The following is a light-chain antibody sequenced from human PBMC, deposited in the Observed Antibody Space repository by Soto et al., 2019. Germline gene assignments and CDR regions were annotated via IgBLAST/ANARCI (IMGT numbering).Light chain of an antibody. CDR2: AAS. V-gene: IGKV1-39*01. CDR3: QQSHSAPLT. CDR1: QSISSH. J-gene: IGKJ4*01. Sequence: QMTQSPSSLFASVGDRVTITCRASQSISSHLNWYQQKVGQTPRLLIYAASTLQSEVPPRFSGSGSVTELTLTISGLQREDFATYYCQQSHSAPLTFGGGTKIQI.